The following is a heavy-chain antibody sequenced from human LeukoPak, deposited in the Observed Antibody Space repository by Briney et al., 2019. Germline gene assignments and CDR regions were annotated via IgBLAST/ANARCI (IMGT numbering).Heavy chain of an antibody. D-gene: IGHD1-26*01. J-gene: IGHJ4*02. CDR1: GFTFSSYE. Sequence: PGGSLRLSCAASGFTFSSYEMNWVRQAPGKGLEWVSYISSSGSTIYYADSVKGRFTISRDNAKNSLYLQMNSLRAEDTAVYYCATLLGDKTIFDYWGQGTLVTVSS. CDR2: ISSSGSTI. V-gene: IGHV3-48*03. CDR3: ATLLGDKTIFDY.